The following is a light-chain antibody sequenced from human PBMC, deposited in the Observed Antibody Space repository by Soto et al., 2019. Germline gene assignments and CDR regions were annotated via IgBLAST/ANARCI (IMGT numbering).Light chain of an antibody. J-gene: IGKJ2*01. CDR3: QQFSSPPFFP. CDR2: GAS. Sequence: EIVLTQSPGTLSLSPGERATLSCRASQSVSSSYLAWYQQKPGQAPRLLIYGASSRATGIPDRFSGSGSGTDFTLTISSLQAEDVAIYYCQQFSSPPFFPFGQGTKLEIK. CDR1: QSVSSSY. V-gene: IGKV3-20*01.